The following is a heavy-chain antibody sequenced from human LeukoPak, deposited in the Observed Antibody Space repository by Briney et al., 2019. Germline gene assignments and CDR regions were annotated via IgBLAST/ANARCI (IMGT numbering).Heavy chain of an antibody. CDR3: ASTDYYDSSGYYLTRDY. CDR1: GGSISSYY. J-gene: IGHJ4*02. D-gene: IGHD3-22*01. Sequence: SSETLSLTCTVSGGSISSYYWSWIRQPPGKGLEWIGEINHSGSTNYNPSLKSRVTISVDTSKNQFSLKLSSVTAADTAVHYCASTDYYDSSGYYLTRDYWGQGTLVTVSS. CDR2: INHSGST. V-gene: IGHV4-34*01.